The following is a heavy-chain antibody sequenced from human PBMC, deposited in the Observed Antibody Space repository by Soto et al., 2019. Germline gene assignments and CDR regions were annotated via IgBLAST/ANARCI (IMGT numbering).Heavy chain of an antibody. CDR3: AREGYGGHYYYYGMDV. CDR1: GGSISSYY. D-gene: IGHD5-18*01. V-gene: IGHV4-59*01. J-gene: IGHJ6*02. Sequence: SETLSLTXTVSGGSISSYYWSWIRQPPGKGLEWIGYIYYSGSTNYNPSLKSRVTISVDTSKNQFSLKLSSVTAADTAVYYCAREGYGGHYYYYGMDVWGQGTTVTVSS. CDR2: IYYSGST.